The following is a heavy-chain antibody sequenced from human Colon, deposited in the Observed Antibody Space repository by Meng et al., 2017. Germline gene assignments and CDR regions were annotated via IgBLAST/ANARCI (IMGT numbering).Heavy chain of an antibody. V-gene: IGHV3-30*06. D-gene: IGHD3-9*01. Sequence: LVGSGGGVVQHGRSLGISCEAVGFTFSSYGMHWVRQAPGKGLEWVAAISSYGNNKQYADSVKGRFTISRDQSKNTLYLQGSSLRPEDTAVYYCARSGLTWASFHYWGQGTLVTVSS. CDR3: ARSGLTWASFHY. J-gene: IGHJ4*02. CDR1: GFTFSSYG. CDR2: ISSYGNNK.